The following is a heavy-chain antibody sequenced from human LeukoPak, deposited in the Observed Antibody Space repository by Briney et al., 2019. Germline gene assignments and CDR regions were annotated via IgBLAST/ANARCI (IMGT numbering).Heavy chain of an antibody. Sequence: SVKVSCKASGGTFSSYAISWVRQAPGQGLEWMGRIIPILGIANYARKFQGRVTITADKSTSTAYMELSSLRSEDTAVYYCATHPIGYCSSTSCYGYWGQGTLVTVSS. CDR2: IIPILGIA. D-gene: IGHD2-2*01. V-gene: IGHV1-69*04. CDR1: GGTFSSYA. CDR3: ATHPIGYCSSTSCYGY. J-gene: IGHJ4*02.